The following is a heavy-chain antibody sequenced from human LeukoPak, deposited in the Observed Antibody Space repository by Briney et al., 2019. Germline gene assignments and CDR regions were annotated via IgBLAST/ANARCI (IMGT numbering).Heavy chain of an antibody. CDR3: ARDPRDTGGSYDS. J-gene: IGHJ5*01. Sequence: GASVKVSCKASGYTFTSYCIHWVRQAPGQGPDWMGYINPRNGATNYSQKFQGRLTMTRDTSISTAYMEVSSLKSDDTAVYYCARDPRDTGGSYDSWGQGTLLTVSS. V-gene: IGHV1-2*02. D-gene: IGHD2-8*02. CDR2: INPRNGAT. CDR1: GYTFTSYC.